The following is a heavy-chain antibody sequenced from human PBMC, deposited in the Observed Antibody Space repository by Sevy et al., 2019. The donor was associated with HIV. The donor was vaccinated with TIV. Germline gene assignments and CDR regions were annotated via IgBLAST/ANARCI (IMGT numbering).Heavy chain of an antibody. CDR2: IYYSGIT. CDR3: ARYCISTSPHNWFDP. CDR1: GGSISSGDYY. V-gene: IGHV4-30-4*01. Sequence: SETLSLTCTVSGGSISSGDYYWTWMRQPPGKGLEWIGYIYYSGITYYNPSLKSRVAISVDTVKNQFSLKLTSVTAADTAGYYGARYCISTSPHNWFDPWGQGTLVTVSS. J-gene: IGHJ5*02. D-gene: IGHD2-2*01.